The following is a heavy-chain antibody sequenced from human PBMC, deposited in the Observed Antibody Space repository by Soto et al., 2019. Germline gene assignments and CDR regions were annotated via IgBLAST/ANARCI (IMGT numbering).Heavy chain of an antibody. CDR2: IIPIFGTA. CDR3: ARRQGGWELLLDAFDI. J-gene: IGHJ3*02. D-gene: IGHD1-26*01. CDR1: GGTFSSYA. V-gene: IGHV1-69*12. Sequence: QVQLVQSGAEVKKPGSSVKVSCKASGGTFSSYAISWVRQAPGQGLEWMGGIIPIFGTANYAQKFQGRVTITAEESTSTAYMELSSLRSEDTAVYYCARRQGGWELLLDAFDIWGQGTMVTVSS.